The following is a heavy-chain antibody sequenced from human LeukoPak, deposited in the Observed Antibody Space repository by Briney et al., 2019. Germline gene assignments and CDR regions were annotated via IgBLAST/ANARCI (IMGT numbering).Heavy chain of an antibody. CDR3: ARRDYDFWSGYPGFDAFDI. Sequence: GESLQISCQGSGYSFTSYCIGWVRQLPGKGLEWMGIIYPGDSDTRYSPSFQGQVTISADKSISTAYLQWSSLKASDTAMYYCARRDYDFWSGYPGFDAFDIWGQGTMVTVSS. J-gene: IGHJ3*02. CDR2: IYPGDSDT. D-gene: IGHD3-3*01. CDR1: GYSFTSYC. V-gene: IGHV5-51*01.